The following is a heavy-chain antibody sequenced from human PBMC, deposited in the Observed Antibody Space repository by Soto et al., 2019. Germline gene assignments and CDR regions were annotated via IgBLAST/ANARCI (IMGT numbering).Heavy chain of an antibody. D-gene: IGHD2-21*01. CDR2: IRGTT. V-gene: IGHV3-48*01. CDR1: GFTFTSYS. Sequence: GGSLRLSCAASGFTFTSYSMNWVRQAPGKGLEWVSYIRGTTHYADSVKGRFTISRDNARSSLYLQMNSLRADDTAVYYCSRDDSFAFDIWGQGTMVTVSS. J-gene: IGHJ3*02. CDR3: SRDDSFAFDI.